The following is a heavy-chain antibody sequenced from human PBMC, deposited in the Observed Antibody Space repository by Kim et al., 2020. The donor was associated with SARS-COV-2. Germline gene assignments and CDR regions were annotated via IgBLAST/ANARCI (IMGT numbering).Heavy chain of an antibody. V-gene: IGHV4-34*01. CDR3: ARLGAVAGNIYSFDY. CDR2: INHSGST. D-gene: IGHD6-19*01. J-gene: IGHJ4*02. Sequence: SETLSLTCAVYRGSFSAYYWSWIRQPPGKGLEWIGEINHSGSTSYNPSLRSRVTISVDTSKNQFSLWLSSVTAADTAVYYCARLGAVAGNIYSFDYWGQGTLVTVSS. CDR1: RGSFSAYY.